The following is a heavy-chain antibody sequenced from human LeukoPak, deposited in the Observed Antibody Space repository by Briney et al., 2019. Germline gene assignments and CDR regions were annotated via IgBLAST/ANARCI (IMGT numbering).Heavy chain of an antibody. CDR2: IWYGGSNK. V-gene: IGHV3-30*02. CDR1: GFTFSSYA. Sequence: GGSLRLSCAASGFTFSSYAMSWVRQAPGKGLEWVAVIWYGGSNKDYADSVKGRFTISRDNSKNTLYLQMNSLRAEDTAVYYCAKDQGITGTYTYFDYWGQGTLVTVSS. CDR3: AKDQGITGTYTYFDY. J-gene: IGHJ4*02. D-gene: IGHD1-20*01.